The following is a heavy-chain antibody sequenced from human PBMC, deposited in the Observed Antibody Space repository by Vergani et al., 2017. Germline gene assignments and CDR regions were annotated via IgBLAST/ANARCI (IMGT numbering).Heavy chain of an antibody. CDR1: GGSISTSSYH. D-gene: IGHD2-2*01. Sequence: QLQLQESGPGLVKPSENLSLTCTVSGGSISTSSYHWGWLRQPPGKGLEWIGTIFYSGSMYYNPSLKSRGTISVDTSKNQFSLTLSSVTAADTAVYYCASAGSTSLDYWGQGTLVTVSS. J-gene: IGHJ4*02. V-gene: IGHV4-39*07. CDR2: IFYSGSM. CDR3: ASAGSTSLDY.